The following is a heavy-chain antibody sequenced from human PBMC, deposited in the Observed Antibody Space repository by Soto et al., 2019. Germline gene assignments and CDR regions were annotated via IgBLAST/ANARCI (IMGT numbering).Heavy chain of an antibody. CDR1: GFTFSSYA. D-gene: IGHD1-26*01. V-gene: IGHV3-23*01. CDR3: AKDWVGGSNRYYLEY. CDR2: VSGSGGNT. J-gene: IGHJ4*02. Sequence: PGGSLRLSCAASGFTFSSYAMSWVRQAPGKGLEWVSTVSGSGGNTYYADSVKGRFTISRDNSENTLYLQMNSLRTEDTAVYYCAKDWVGGSNRYYLEYWGQGTPVTVSS.